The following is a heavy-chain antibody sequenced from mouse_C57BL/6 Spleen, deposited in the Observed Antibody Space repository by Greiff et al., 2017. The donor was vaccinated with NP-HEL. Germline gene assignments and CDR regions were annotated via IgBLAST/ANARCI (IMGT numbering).Heavy chain of an antibody. CDR2: IDPSDSYT. V-gene: IGHV1-69*01. CDR1: GYTFTSYW. D-gene: IGHD4-1*01. J-gene: IGHJ2*01. Sequence: QVQLQQPGAELVMPGASVKLSCKASGYTFTSYWMHWVKQRPGQGLEWIGEIDPSDSYTNYNQKFKGKSTLTVDKSSSTAYMQLSSLTSEDSAVYYCARNEELGSFDYWGQGTTLTVSS. CDR3: ARNEELGSFDY.